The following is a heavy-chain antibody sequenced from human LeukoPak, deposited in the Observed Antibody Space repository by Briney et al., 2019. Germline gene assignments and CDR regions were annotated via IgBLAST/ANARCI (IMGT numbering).Heavy chain of an antibody. CDR2: INPSGGST. D-gene: IGHD3/OR15-3a*01. CDR3: ARWVGQSYYFDY. CDR1: GYTFTSYY. V-gene: IGHV1-46*01. Sequence: GASVTVSCKASGYTFTSYYMHWVSQAPGQGLEWMGIINPSGGSTSYAQKFQGRVTMTRDTSTSTVYMELSSLRSEDTAVYYCARWVGQSYYFDYWGQGTLVTVSS. J-gene: IGHJ4*02.